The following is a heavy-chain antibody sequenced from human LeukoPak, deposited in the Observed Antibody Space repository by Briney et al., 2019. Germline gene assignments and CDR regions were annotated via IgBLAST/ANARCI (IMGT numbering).Heavy chain of an antibody. Sequence: SQTLSLTCAISGDSVSRIRQSPSRGLEWLGRTYYRSKWYNDYALSVESRITINPDTSKNQSSLQLNSVTPEDTAVYYCARDHDYGNYGTYEDYWGQGTLVTVSS. CDR1: GDSVS. CDR3: ARDHDYGNYGTYEDY. D-gene: IGHD4-11*01. V-gene: IGHV6-1*01. J-gene: IGHJ4*02. CDR2: TYYRSKWYN.